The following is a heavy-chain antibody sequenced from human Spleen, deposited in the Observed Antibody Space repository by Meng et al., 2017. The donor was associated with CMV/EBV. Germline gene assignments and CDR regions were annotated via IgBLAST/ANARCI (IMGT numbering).Heavy chain of an antibody. V-gene: IGHV3-23*03. CDR2: IYSGGSST. Sequence: GESLKISCAASGFTFSSYAMSWVRQAPGKGLEWVSVIYSGGSSTYYADSVKGRFSVSRDNSKNTVYLQMNSLRPEDTAVYYCTRDGSGYYGPGDYWGQGTLVTVSS. CDR3: TRDGSGYYGPGDY. D-gene: IGHD3-22*01. J-gene: IGHJ4*02. CDR1: GFTFSSYA.